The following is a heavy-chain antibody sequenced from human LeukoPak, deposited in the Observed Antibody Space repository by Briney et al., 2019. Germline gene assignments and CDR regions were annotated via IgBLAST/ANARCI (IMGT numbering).Heavy chain of an antibody. V-gene: IGHV4-61*08. Sequence: SETLSLTCSVSGASVTNIDYYWSWIRQPPGKRLEWIGHIYYSGSTNYNPSLKSRVTISVDTSKNQFSLKLSSVTAADTAVYYCASRSSIWSGYQDTLYYFDSWGQGTLVTVSS. D-gene: IGHD3-3*01. CDR2: IYYSGST. J-gene: IGHJ4*02. CDR3: ASRSSIWSGYQDTLYYFDS. CDR1: GASVTNIDYY.